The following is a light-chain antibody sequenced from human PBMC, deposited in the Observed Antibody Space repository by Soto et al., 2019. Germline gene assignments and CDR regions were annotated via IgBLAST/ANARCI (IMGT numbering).Light chain of an antibody. J-gene: IGKJ5*01. CDR3: QQYNSWPIT. Sequence: DIQMTQSPYSLSAAVGDRVTIACRASQNINTYLNWYQQKPGKAPKLLMFDAASLQSGVPSRFSGSGSGTEFTLTITSLQSEDFAVYYCQQYNSWPITFGQGTRLE. CDR2: DAA. V-gene: IGKV1-39*01. CDR1: QNINTY.